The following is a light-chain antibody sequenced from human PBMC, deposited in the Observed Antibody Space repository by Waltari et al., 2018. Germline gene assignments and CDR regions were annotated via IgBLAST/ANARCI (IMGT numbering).Light chain of an antibody. J-gene: IGKJ1*01. V-gene: IGKV3-15*01. Sequence: EIVMTQSPATLSVSPGERATLSCRASESVSSNLAWFQQKPGPAPRLLISGASTRAPGIPARFSGSGSGTEFTLTISSLQSEDFAVYYCQQYNNWPRTFGQGTKVEIK. CDR1: ESVSSN. CDR2: GAS. CDR3: QQYNNWPRT.